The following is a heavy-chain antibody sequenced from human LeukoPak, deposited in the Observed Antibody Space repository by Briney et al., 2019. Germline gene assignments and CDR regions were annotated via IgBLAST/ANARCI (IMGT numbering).Heavy chain of an antibody. Sequence: GRSLRLSCAASGFSFSSYPMHWVRQAPGKGLEWVAVISYDGRNKYYADSVKGRFTISRDTSKNTLFLQMNSLRAEDTAIYYWARDGPHDYWGQGTLVTVSS. CDR2: ISYDGRNK. CDR3: ARDGPHDY. CDR1: GFSFSSYP. V-gene: IGHV3-30*01. J-gene: IGHJ4*02.